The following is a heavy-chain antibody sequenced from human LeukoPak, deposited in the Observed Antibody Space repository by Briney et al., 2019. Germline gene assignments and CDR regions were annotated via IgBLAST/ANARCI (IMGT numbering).Heavy chain of an antibody. CDR1: GFTFSSYG. CDR3: ATGRGGYSDGYNYHFDY. D-gene: IGHD5-24*01. V-gene: IGHV3-33*01. Sequence: GGSLRLSCAASGFTFSSYGMHWVRQAPGKGLEWVAVIWYDGSNKYYADSVKGRFTISRDNSKNTLYLQMNSLRAEDTAVYYCATGRGGYSDGYNYHFDYWGQGTLVTVSS. J-gene: IGHJ4*02. CDR2: IWYDGSNK.